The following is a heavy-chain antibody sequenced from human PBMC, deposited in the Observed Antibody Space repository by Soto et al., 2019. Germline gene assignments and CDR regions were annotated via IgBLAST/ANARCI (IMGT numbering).Heavy chain of an antibody. J-gene: IGHJ5*02. V-gene: IGHV3-15*01. CDR3: TTRGYCSSTSCYTEWFDP. Sequence: PGGSLRLSCAASGLTWRNAWMSCVRQAPGKGLEWVGRIKSKTDGGTTDYAAPVKGRFTISRDDSKNTLYLQMNSLKTEDTAVYYCTTRGYCSSTSCYTEWFDPWGQGT. CDR1: GLTWRNAW. D-gene: IGHD2-2*02. CDR2: IKSKTDGGTT.